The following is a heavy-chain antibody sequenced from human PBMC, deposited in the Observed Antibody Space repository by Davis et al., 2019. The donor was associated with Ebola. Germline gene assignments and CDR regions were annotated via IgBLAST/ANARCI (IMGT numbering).Heavy chain of an antibody. D-gene: IGHD2-8*01. J-gene: IGHJ6*02. CDR3: ARPRNIVLMVYADYGMDV. Sequence: GGSLRLSCKGSGYSFTSYWIGWVRQMPGKGLEWMGIIYPGDSYTNYSPSFQGHVTISADKSISTAYLQWSSLKASDTAMYYCARPRNIVLMVYADYGMDVWGQGTTVTVSS. CDR2: IYPGDSYT. CDR1: GYSFTSYW. V-gene: IGHV5-10-1*01.